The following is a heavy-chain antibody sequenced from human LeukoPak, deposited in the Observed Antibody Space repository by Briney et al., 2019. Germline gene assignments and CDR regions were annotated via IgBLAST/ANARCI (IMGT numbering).Heavy chain of an antibody. D-gene: IGHD3-16*02. CDR3: ARRVWGSYRSYYFDY. V-gene: IGHV4-4*07. J-gene: IGHJ4*02. CDR1: GAPLNNYY. Sequence: PSETLSLTCTVSGAPLNNYYWSWIRQPAGKGLEWIGRIYTSGSTNYNPSLKSRVTMSVDTSKNQFSLKLSSVTAADTAVYYCARRVWGSYRSYYFDYWGQGTLVTVSS. CDR2: IYTSGST.